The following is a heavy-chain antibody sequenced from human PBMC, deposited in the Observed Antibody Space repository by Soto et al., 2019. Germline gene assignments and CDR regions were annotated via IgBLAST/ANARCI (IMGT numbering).Heavy chain of an antibody. Sequence: PGESLKISCKCSGYSFTSYWIGWVRQMPGKGLEWMGIIYPGDSDTRYSPSFQGQVTISADKSISTAYLQWSSLKASDTAMYYCARSTGAAGTKRNYYYYGMDVWGQGTTVTVSS. V-gene: IGHV5-51*01. CDR3: ARSTGAAGTKRNYYYYGMDV. CDR1: GYSFTSYW. D-gene: IGHD1-26*01. J-gene: IGHJ6*02. CDR2: IYPGDSDT.